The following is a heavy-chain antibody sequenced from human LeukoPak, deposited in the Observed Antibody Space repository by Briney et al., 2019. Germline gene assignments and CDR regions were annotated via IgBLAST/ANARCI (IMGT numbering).Heavy chain of an antibody. D-gene: IGHD2-2*01. J-gene: IGHJ3*02. CDR1: GYSISSGYY. V-gene: IGHV4-38-2*02. Sequence: SETLSLTCTVSGYSISSGYYWGGIRRPPGKERGGMGRIYHSGSTYYNRSLKSRVTISVDTSKNQFSLKLSSVTAADTAVYYCARSYCSSTSCYLDAFDIWGQGTMVTVSS. CDR2: IYHSGST. CDR3: ARSYCSSTSCYLDAFDI.